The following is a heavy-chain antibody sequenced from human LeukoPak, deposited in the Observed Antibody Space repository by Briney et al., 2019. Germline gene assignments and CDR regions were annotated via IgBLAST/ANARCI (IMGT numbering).Heavy chain of an antibody. CDR3: AKSGYWSDANYYYGMDV. CDR2: IYGDAIYGDAAS. CDR1: GFTFNTYA. Sequence: GGSLRLSCAASGFTFNTYAMTWVRQAPGKGLEWVSAIYGDAIYGDAASHYADSVKGRFTISRDISKDTLYLEMNSLRVEDTALYYCAKSGYWSDANYYYGMDVWGQGTTVTVSS. D-gene: IGHD1-1*01. J-gene: IGHJ6*02. V-gene: IGHV3-23*01.